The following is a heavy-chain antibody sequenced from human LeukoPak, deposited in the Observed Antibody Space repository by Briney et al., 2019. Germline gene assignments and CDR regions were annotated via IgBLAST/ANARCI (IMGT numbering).Heavy chain of an antibody. CDR2: IYSGGSA. D-gene: IGHD3-22*01. V-gene: IGHV4-34*01. CDR3: ARGVVDYSTRSGYFSH. Sequence: SETLSLTCAVYSGSFSDYCWSWIRQPPGRGLEWIGEIYSGGSANYNPSLKSRLAISVDTSESQFSLRLSSLTAADTAVYFCARGVVDYSTRSGYFSHWGQGTLVAVSS. J-gene: IGHJ4*02. CDR1: SGSFSDYC.